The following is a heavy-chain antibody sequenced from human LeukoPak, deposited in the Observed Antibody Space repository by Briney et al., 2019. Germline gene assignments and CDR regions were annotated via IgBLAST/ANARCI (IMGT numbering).Heavy chain of an antibody. J-gene: IGHJ5*02. CDR3: ARVVAATLGIPNWFDP. CDR1: GGSISSGGYS. CDR2: IYYSGST. Sequence: SETLSLTCAVSGGSISSGGYSWSWIRQPPGKGLEWIGYIYYSGSTYYNPSLKSRVTISVDTSKNQFSLKLSSVTAADTAVYYCARVVAATLGIPNWFDPWGQGTLVTVSS. D-gene: IGHD2-15*01. V-gene: IGHV4-30-4*07.